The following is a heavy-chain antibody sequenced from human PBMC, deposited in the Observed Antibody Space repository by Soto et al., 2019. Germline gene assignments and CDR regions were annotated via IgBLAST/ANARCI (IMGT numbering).Heavy chain of an antibody. Sequence: GGSLRLSCAASGFTFSNYAMSWVRQAPGKGLEWIAAINGDGGHTHHADSVEGRFTISRDNSKNTLDLQMNSLRPDDTAVYYCAEDINANNWGRGTLVTVSS. J-gene: IGHJ4*02. CDR2: INGDGGHT. V-gene: IGHV3-23*01. CDR3: AEDINANN. CDR1: GFTFSNYA.